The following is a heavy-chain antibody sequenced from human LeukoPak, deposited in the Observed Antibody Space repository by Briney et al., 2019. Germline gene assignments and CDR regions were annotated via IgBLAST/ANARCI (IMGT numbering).Heavy chain of an antibody. CDR3: AREGGNYYDSSGYSFDY. Sequence: ASVKVSCKASGYTFTSYDINWVRQAPGQGLEWMGWMNPNSGNTGYAQKFQGRVTMTRNTSISTAYMELSSLRSEDTAVYYCAREGGNYYDSSGYSFDYWGQGTLVTVSS. CDR2: MNPNSGNT. CDR1: GYTFTSYD. J-gene: IGHJ4*02. D-gene: IGHD3-22*01. V-gene: IGHV1-8*01.